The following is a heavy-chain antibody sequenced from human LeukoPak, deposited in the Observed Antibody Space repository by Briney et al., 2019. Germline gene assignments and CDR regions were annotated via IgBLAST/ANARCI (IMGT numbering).Heavy chain of an antibody. Sequence: GGSLRLFCAASGFTFDDYGMSWVRQAPGKGLEWVSGIHWNGGSTGYADSVKGRFTISRDNAKNSLYLQMNSLRAEDTALYYCAREDCTNGVCPLDYYMDVWGKGPRSPSP. V-gene: IGHV3-20*04. J-gene: IGHJ6*03. CDR1: GFTFDDYG. CDR2: IHWNGGST. D-gene: IGHD2-8*01. CDR3: AREDCTNGVCPLDYYMDV.